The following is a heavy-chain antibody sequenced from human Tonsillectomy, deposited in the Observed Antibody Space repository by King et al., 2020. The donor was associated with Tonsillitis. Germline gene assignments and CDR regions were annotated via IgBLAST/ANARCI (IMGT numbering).Heavy chain of an antibody. J-gene: IGHJ5*02. CDR2: ISAYNGNT. CDR3: ARSSVYSSSWYGGWFDP. D-gene: IGHD6-13*01. CDR1: GYTFTSYG. Sequence: VQLVESGAEVKKPGASVKVSCKASGYTFTSYGISWVRQAPGQGLEWMGWISAYNGNTNYAQKLQGRVTMTTDTSTSTAYMELRSLRSDDTAVYYCARSSVYSSSWYGGWFDPGGQGTLVTVSS. V-gene: IGHV1-18*04.